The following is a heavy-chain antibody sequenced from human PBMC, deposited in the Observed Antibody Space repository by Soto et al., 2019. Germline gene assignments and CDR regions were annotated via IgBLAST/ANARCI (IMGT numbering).Heavy chain of an antibody. D-gene: IGHD2-15*01. CDR3: ARHYCSGGSCYLDYYYYMDV. Sequence: PSEPLSLTCTVSGGPIRSYYWSWIRQPPGKGLEWIGYIYYSGSTNYNPSLKSRVTISVDTSKNQFSLKVSSVTAADTAVYYCARHYCSGGSCYLDYYYYMDVWGKGTTVTVSS. V-gene: IGHV4-59*01. J-gene: IGHJ6*03. CDR2: IYYSGST. CDR1: GGPIRSYY.